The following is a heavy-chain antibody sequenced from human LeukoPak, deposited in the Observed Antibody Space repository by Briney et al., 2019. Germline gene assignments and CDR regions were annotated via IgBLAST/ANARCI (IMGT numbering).Heavy chain of an antibody. J-gene: IGHJ3*02. CDR3: ARSAVRGVIAFDAFDI. CDR2: IYTSGST. CDR1: GGSLSSYY. V-gene: IGHV4-4*07. Sequence: SETLSLTCTVSGGSLSSYYWSWIRQPAGKGLEWIGRIYTSGSTNYNPSLKSRVTMSVDTSKNQFSLKLSSVTAADTAVYYCARSAVRGVIAFDAFDIWGQGTMVTVSS. D-gene: IGHD3-10*01.